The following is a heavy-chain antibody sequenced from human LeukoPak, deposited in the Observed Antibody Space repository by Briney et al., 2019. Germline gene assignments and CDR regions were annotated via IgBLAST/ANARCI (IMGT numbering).Heavy chain of an antibody. D-gene: IGHD5-18*01. V-gene: IGHV1-69*05. Sequence: SVKVSCKASGGTFSSYAISWVRQAPGQGLEWMGGIIPIFGTANYAQKFQGRVTITTDESTSTAYMELSSLRSEDTAVYYCAREAPGGRYSYGIDAFDIWGQGTMVTVSS. CDR1: GGTFSSYA. CDR3: AREAPGGRYSYGIDAFDI. CDR2: IIPIFGTA. J-gene: IGHJ3*02.